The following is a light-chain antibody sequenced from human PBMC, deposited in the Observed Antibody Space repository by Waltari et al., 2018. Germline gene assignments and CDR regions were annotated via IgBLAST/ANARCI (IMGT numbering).Light chain of an antibody. CDR1: NSNIGNTY. V-gene: IGLV1-51*01. Sequence: QSVLTQPPSVSAAPGQKVPISCSRSNSNIGNTYLSWYQQFPGTAPKLLIYDSNKRPSGIPDRFSGSKSGTSATLGITGLQTGDEADYYCGTWDTSLSVGVFGGGTKLTVL. J-gene: IGLJ3*02. CDR3: GTWDTSLSVGV. CDR2: DSN.